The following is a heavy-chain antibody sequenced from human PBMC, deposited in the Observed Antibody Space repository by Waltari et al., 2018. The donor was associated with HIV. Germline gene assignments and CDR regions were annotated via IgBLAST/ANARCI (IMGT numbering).Heavy chain of an antibody. V-gene: IGHV3-7*01. J-gene: IGHJ4*02. CDR3: VRDDCCDSGSCHSVD. CDR2: MNHEGRQK. Sequence: VPLVESGVGLVQPGGSLVLPWSASVFRFRGFSLCWARQALGKVMEWVGNMNHEGRQKWYADSLRDRFTVSRDNTKNSLWLQMNSLRSEDTAVYYCVRDDCCDSGSCHSVDWGRGTLVTVSS. D-gene: IGHD3-10*01. CDR1: VFRFRGFS.